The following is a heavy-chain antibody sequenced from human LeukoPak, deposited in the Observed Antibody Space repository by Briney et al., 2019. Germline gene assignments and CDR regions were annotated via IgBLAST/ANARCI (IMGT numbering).Heavy chain of an antibody. CDR1: GYTFTSYD. V-gene: IGHV1-8*01. Sequence: GASVKVSCKASGYTFTSYDINWVRQATGQGLEWMGWMNPNSGNTGYAQKFQGRVTITRNTSISTAYMELSSLRSEDTAVYYCARGPYCGGDCYLVHPNYYYYMDVWGTGTTVTVSS. CDR3: ARGPYCGGDCYLVHPNYYYYMDV. CDR2: MNPNSGNT. D-gene: IGHD2-21*02. J-gene: IGHJ6*03.